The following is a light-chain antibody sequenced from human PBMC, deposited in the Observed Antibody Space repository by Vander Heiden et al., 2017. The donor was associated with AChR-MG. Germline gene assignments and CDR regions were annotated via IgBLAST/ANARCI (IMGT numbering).Light chain of an antibody. CDR2: WAS. CDR1: QSVLYSSNNKNY. V-gene: IGKV4-1*01. CDR3: QQYYSTLEGLT. Sequence: DIVMTQSPDSLPVSLGDTPTLNCKSSQSVLYSSNNKNYLAWYQQKPGQPPKLLIYWASTRESGVPDRFSGSGSGTDFTLTISSLQTEDVAVYYCQQYYSTLEGLTFGGGTKVEIK. J-gene: IGKJ4*01.